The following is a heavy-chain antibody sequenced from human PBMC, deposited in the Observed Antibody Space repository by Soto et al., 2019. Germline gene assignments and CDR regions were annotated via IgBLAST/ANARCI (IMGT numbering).Heavy chain of an antibody. D-gene: IGHD3-10*01. Sequence: PSETLSLTCTVSGFSISSYYWSWIRQPPGKGLEWIGYIYYSGSTNYNPSLKSRVTISVDTSKNQFSLKLSSVTAADTAVYYCARHGLGFGEYWYFDLWGRGTLVT. J-gene: IGHJ2*01. V-gene: IGHV4-59*08. CDR1: GFSISSYY. CDR2: IYYSGST. CDR3: ARHGLGFGEYWYFDL.